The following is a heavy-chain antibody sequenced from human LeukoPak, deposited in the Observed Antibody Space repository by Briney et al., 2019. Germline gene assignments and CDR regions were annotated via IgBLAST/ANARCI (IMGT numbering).Heavy chain of an antibody. CDR3: ARDGALAAAGTLFDY. CDR2: ISGSGGST. V-gene: IGHV3-23*01. CDR1: GFTFSSYA. D-gene: IGHD6-13*01. J-gene: IGHJ4*02. Sequence: GGSLRLSCAASGFTFSSYAMSWVRQAPGKGLEWVSAISGSGGSTYYADSVKGRFTISRDNAKNSLYLQMNSLRAEDTAVYYCARDGALAAAGTLFDYWGQGTLVTVSS.